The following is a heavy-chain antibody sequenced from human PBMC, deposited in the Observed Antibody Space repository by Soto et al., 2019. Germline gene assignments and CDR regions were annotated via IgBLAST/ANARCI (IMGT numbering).Heavy chain of an antibody. J-gene: IGHJ6*02. D-gene: IGHD5-12*01. CDR3: AREEGGYSGYDSDYYYGMDV. CDR2: INAGNGNT. V-gene: IGHV1-3*01. CDR1: GYTFTSYA. Sequence: ASVKVSCKAPGYTFTSYAMHWVRQAPGQRLEWMGWINAGNGNTKYSQKFQGRVTITRDTSASTAYMELSSLRSEDTAVYYCAREEGGYSGYDSDYYYGMDVWGQGTTVTVS.